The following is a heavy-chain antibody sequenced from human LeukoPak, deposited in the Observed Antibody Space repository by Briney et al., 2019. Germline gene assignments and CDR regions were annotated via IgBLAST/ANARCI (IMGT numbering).Heavy chain of an antibody. Sequence: PSETLSLTCTVSGGSISSGYYWSWIRQPPGKGLEWIGEINHSGSTNYNPSLKSRVTISVDTSKNQFSLKLSSVTAADTAVYYCASDIQEPFDYWGQGTLVTVSS. D-gene: IGHD5-18*01. CDR2: INHSGST. J-gene: IGHJ4*02. V-gene: IGHV4-34*01. CDR3: ASDIQEPFDY. CDR1: GGSISSGYY.